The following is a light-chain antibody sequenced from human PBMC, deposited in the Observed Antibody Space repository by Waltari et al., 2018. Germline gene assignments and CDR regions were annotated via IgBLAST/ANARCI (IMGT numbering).Light chain of an antibody. CDR3: CSYAGRNIWV. J-gene: IGLJ3*02. CDR2: EVI. CDR1: SSNVGFYNL. V-gene: IGLV2-23*02. Sequence: QSALTQPASVSGSPGQSITISCTGTSSNVGFYNLVSWYQQHPDKAPKLLVYEVIERPSGCSSRFSGSKSGNAASLTISGLQAEDEADYYCCSYAGRNIWVFGGGTKVTVL.